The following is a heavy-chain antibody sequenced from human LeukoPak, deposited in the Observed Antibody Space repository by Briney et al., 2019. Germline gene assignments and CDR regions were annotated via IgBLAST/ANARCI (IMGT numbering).Heavy chain of an antibody. D-gene: IGHD1-26*01. Sequence: ASVKVSCKASGYTFTGYYMHWVRQAPGQGLEWMGWINPNSGGTNYAQKFQGRVTMTRDTSISTAYMELSRLRSDDTAVYYCARAQRDFYSGSYYLSFDIWGQGTMVTVSS. CDR1: GYTFTGYY. CDR3: ARAQRDFYSGSYYLSFDI. V-gene: IGHV1-2*02. CDR2: INPNSGGT. J-gene: IGHJ3*02.